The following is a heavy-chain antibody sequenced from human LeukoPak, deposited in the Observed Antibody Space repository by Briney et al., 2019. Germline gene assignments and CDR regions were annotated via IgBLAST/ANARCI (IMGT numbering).Heavy chain of an antibody. D-gene: IGHD1-26*01. CDR3: ASSGSFGVEAFDI. CDR2: IYYSGST. V-gene: IGHV4-59*01. Sequence: SETLSLTCTVSGGSISSYYWSWIRQPPGKGLEWIGYIYYSGSTNYNPSLKSRVTISVDTSKNQFSLRLSSVTAADTAVYYCASSGSFGVEAFDIWGQGTMVTVSS. CDR1: GGSISSYY. J-gene: IGHJ3*02.